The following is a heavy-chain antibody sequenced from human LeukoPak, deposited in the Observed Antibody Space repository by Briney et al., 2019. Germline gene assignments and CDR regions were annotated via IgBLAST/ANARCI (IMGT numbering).Heavy chain of an antibody. J-gene: IGHJ4*02. CDR2: IIPIFGTA. V-gene: IGHV1-69*13. CDR3: ARGPVLRGGSYLAGARY. Sequence: SVKVSCKASGYTFTSYGISWVRQAPGQGLEWMGGIIPIFGTANYAQKFQGRVTITADESTSTAYMELSSLRSEDTAVYYCARGPVLRGGSYLAGARYWGQGTLVTVSS. D-gene: IGHD1-26*01. CDR1: GYTFTSYG.